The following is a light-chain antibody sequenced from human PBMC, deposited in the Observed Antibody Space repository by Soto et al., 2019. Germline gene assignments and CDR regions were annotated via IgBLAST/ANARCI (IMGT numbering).Light chain of an antibody. Sequence: DIVMTQSPDSLALSLGERATINCKSSRSILSSSNNKNFLAWYQQKPGQPPRLLIYWASTRESGVPDRFSGSGSGTDFTLTISSLQAEDVAVYYCQQYKDWPTTFGQGTKVEIK. J-gene: IGKJ1*01. CDR3: QQYKDWPTT. V-gene: IGKV4-1*01. CDR1: RSILSSSNNKNF. CDR2: WAS.